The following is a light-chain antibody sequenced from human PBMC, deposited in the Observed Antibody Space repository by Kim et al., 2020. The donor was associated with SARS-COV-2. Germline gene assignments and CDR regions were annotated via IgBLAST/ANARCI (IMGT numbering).Light chain of an antibody. CDR1: QTINNK. V-gene: IGKV3-15*01. CDR2: DAT. CDR3: QQSYDWPPLT. Sequence: SAGERVTLSCRASQTINNKLVWYQQKPGQAPRLLIYDATTRATGVPARFIGSGSGTDFTLTISSLQSEDFAVYYCQQSYDWPPLTFGQGTKVDIK. J-gene: IGKJ1*01.